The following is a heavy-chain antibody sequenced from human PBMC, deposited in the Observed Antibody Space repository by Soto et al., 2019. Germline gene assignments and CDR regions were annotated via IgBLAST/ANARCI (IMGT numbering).Heavy chain of an antibody. J-gene: IGHJ4*02. CDR1: GFTFSSYG. CDR3: AKDLRGYSGYEGYY. CDR2: ISYDGSNK. Sequence: AGGSLRLSCAASGFTFSSYGMHWVRQAPGKGLEWVAVISYDGSNKYYADSVKGRFTISRDNSKNTLYLQMNSLRAEDTAVYYCAKDLRGYSGYEGYYWGPGTLVTVSS. D-gene: IGHD5-12*01. V-gene: IGHV3-30*18.